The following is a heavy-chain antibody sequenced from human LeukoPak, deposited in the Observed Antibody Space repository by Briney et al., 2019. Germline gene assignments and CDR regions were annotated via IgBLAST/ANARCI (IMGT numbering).Heavy chain of an antibody. CDR1: GGSISSYY. CDR2: IYTSGST. Sequence: SETLSLTCTVSGGSISSYYWSWIRQPAGKGLEWIGRIYTSGSTNYYPSLKSRVTMSVDTSKNQFSLKLSSVTAEDTAVYYCARDLTVGTTVTTGAFDIWGQGTMVTVSS. CDR3: ARDLTVGTTVTTGAFDI. D-gene: IGHD4-11*01. J-gene: IGHJ3*02. V-gene: IGHV4-4*07.